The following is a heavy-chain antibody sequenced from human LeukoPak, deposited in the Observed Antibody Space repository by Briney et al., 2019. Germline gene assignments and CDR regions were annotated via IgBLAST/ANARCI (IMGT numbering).Heavy chain of an antibody. CDR3: ARQWDSKYKTDY. D-gene: IGHD4-11*01. CDR1: GYRFMSYW. Sequence: GEPPHISCKGSGYRFMSYWIGGVHQMPGKGLQGMELISPYGSDTRYSPSFQGQVTISADKSISTAYLQWSSLKASDTAMYYCARQWDSKYKTDYWGQGTLVTVSS. CDR2: ISPYGSDT. J-gene: IGHJ4*02. V-gene: IGHV5-51*07.